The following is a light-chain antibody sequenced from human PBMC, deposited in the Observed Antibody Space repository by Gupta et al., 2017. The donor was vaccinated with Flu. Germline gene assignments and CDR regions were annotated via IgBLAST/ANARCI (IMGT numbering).Light chain of an antibody. J-gene: IGKJ1*01. CDR3: QQTYSTLRT. Sequence: DIQMTQSPSSLSASVGDRVTITCRASQSISSYLNWYQQKPGKAPKLLIYGASSLQTEVPSRFSGSGSGTDFTLTISSLQPEDFATYYCQQTYSTLRTFGQGTNVEIK. CDR1: QSISSY. CDR2: GAS. V-gene: IGKV1-39*01.